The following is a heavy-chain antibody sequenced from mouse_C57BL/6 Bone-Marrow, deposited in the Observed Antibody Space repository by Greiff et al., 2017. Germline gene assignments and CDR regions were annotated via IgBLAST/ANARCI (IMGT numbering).Heavy chain of an antibody. CDR1: GFTFSDYY. CDR3: ASPLRQLRLRRFAY. D-gene: IGHD3-2*02. V-gene: IGHV5-12*01. J-gene: IGHJ3*01. Sequence: EVQLVESGGGLVQPGGSLKLSCAASGFTFSDYYMYWVRQTPEKRLEWVAYISNGGGSTYYPDTVKGRFTISRDNAQDTPYLQMNCLKSVDTAMYYCASPLRQLRLRRFAYWGQGTLVTVSA. CDR2: ISNGGGST.